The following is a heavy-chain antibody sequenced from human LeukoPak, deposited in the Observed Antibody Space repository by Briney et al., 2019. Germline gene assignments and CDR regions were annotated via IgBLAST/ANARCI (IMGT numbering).Heavy chain of an antibody. CDR1: GFPFSSYG. J-gene: IGHJ4*02. Sequence: GGSLRLSCAASGFPFSSYGIHWVRQAPGRGLEWVAVIWYDGSTKYYADSVKGRFTISRDNSKNTLYLQMNSLRAEDTAVYFCARSQSSSLIDYWGQGTLVTVSS. CDR3: ARSQSSSLIDY. D-gene: IGHD6-13*01. V-gene: IGHV3-33*01. CDR2: IWYDGSTK.